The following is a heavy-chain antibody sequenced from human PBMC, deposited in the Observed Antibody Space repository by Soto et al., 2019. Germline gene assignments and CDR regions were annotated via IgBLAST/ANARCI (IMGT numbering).Heavy chain of an antibody. CDR2: IYYTGST. V-gene: IGHV4-59*08. CDR1: GDSINRYY. D-gene: IGHD3-10*01. CDR3: ARQKITMIRGDPYYYYAMDV. Sequence: SETLSLTCIVSGDSINRYYWNWIRQPPGKGLEWIGFIYYTGSTNYNPPLKRRVTISVDTSKNQFSLKLTSVTAADTAEYYCARQKITMIRGDPYYYYAMDVWGQGTTVTVSS. J-gene: IGHJ6*02.